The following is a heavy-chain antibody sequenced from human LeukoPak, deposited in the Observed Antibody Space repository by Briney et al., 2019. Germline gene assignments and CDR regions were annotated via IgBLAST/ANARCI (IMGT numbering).Heavy chain of an antibody. Sequence: SETLSLTCTVSGGSISSYYWSLIREPPGKGLEWIGYFYYRGRVKYNLSLKSRVTISVETSKTQFSLKLSSVTAADTAVYYCARRAGGWYSLDAFDIWGQGTMVTVSS. J-gene: IGHJ3*02. CDR3: ARRAGGWYSLDAFDI. CDR2: FYYRGRV. V-gene: IGHV4-59*08. D-gene: IGHD6-19*01. CDR1: GGSISSYY.